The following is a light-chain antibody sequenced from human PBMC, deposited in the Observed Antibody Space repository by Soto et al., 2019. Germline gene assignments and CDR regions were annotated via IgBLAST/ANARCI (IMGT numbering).Light chain of an antibody. J-gene: IGKJ5*01. CDR2: RAS. Sequence: EIVLTQSPGTLSLSPGESATLSCRASQSVTSNYIAWYQQKPGQAPSLLIYRASTTATGIPDRFSGSGSATDFTLTISRLEPEDFAIYYYQFYGSSLITFGQGTRLEIK. CDR1: QSVTSNY. V-gene: IGKV3-20*01. CDR3: QFYGSSLIT.